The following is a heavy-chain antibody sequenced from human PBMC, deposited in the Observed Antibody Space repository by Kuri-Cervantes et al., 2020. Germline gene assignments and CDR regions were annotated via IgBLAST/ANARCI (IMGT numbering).Heavy chain of an antibody. Sequence: GSLRLSCAVYGGSFSGYYWSWIRQPPGKGLEWIGEINHSGSTNYNPSPKSRVTISVDTSKNQFSLKLSSVTAADTAVYYCARFVIRGKTFDYWGQGTLVTVSS. V-gene: IGHV4-34*01. CDR2: INHSGST. J-gene: IGHJ4*02. CDR3: ARFVIRGKTFDY. CDR1: GGSFSGYY. D-gene: IGHD3-10*01.